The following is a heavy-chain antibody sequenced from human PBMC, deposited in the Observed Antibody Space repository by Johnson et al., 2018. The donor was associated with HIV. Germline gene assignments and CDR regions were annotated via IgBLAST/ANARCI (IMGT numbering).Heavy chain of an antibody. J-gene: IGHJ3*01. CDR1: GFTFTNAW. Sequence: QVQLVESGGGLVKPGGSLRLSCAASGFTFTNAWMSWVRQAPGKGLEWVAVIWYDGSNKYFAVSVTGRFSISRDNSKNTLYLHMNSLRAEDTAVYYCAKVGGSHDYVWGSYPGNWGQGTMVTVSS. CDR2: IWYDGSNK. D-gene: IGHD3-16*02. CDR3: AKVGGSHDYVWGSYPGN. V-gene: IGHV3-33*03.